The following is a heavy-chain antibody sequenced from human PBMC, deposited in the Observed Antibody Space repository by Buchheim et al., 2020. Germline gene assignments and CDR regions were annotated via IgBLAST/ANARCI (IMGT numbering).Heavy chain of an antibody. J-gene: IGHJ4*02. Sequence: QVQLQESGPGLVKPSQTLSLTCAVYGGSFSGYYWSWIRQPPGKGLEWIGEINHSGSTNYNPSLKSRVTISVDTSKNQFSLKLSSVTAADTAVYYCARGARYGDHAYWGQGTL. CDR3: ARGARYGDHAY. CDR2: INHSGST. V-gene: IGHV4-34*09. D-gene: IGHD4-17*01. CDR1: GGSFSGYY.